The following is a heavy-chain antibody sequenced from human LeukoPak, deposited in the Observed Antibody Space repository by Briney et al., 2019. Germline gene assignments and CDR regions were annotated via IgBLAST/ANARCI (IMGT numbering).Heavy chain of an antibody. J-gene: IGHJ4*02. CDR3: ARGAYYYED. CDR1: GFTFSSHS. V-gene: IGHV3-48*01. D-gene: IGHD3-22*01. Sequence: GGCLRLSCAASGFTFSSHSMNWVRQAPGKGLEWVSYISSSSSTIYYADSVKGRFTISRDNAKNSLYLQMNSLRAEDTAVYYCARGAYYYEDWGQGTLVTVSS. CDR2: ISSSSSTI.